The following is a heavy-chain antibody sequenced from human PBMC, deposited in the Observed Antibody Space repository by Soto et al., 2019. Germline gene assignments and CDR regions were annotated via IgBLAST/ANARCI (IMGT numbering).Heavy chain of an antibody. CDR3: ARQYGSSPYYFEY. J-gene: IGHJ4*02. CDR1: GGSISSSNYY. CDR2: VYYSGST. Sequence: QLQLQESGPGLVKPSATLSLTCTVSGGSISSSNYYWGWIRKPPGKGVEWIGSVYYSGSTYYNPSLKSRVTIFVDTSKNQFSLKLSSVTAADTAVFYCARQYGSSPYYFEYWGQGPMVTVSS. D-gene: IGHD6-6*01. V-gene: IGHV4-39*01.